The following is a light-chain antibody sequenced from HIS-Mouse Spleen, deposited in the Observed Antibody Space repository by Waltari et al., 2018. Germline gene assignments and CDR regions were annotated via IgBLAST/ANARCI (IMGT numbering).Light chain of an antibody. Sequence: AIQLTQSPSSLSASVGDRVTITCRASQGISSALAWYQQKQGKAPKLLIYDASSLESGVPSRFSGSRSGTDFTLTISSLQPEDFATYYCQQFNSYPLTFGGGTKVEIK. V-gene: IGKV1-13*02. CDR2: DAS. CDR1: QGISSA. J-gene: IGKJ4*01. CDR3: QQFNSYPLT.